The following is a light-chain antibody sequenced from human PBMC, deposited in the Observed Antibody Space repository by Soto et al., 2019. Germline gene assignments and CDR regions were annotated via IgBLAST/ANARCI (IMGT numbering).Light chain of an antibody. CDR2: DVS. J-gene: IGLJ3*02. CDR1: SSDVCDYNY. CDR3: SSYSGTNDLV. V-gene: IGLV2-8*01. Sequence: QSALTQPPSASGSPGQSVTISCTGTSSDVCDYNYVSWYQQHPGKAPKLMIFDVSQRPSGVPLRFSGSKSGNTASLTVSGLQPEDEADYYCSSYSGTNDLVFGAGTKLTVL.